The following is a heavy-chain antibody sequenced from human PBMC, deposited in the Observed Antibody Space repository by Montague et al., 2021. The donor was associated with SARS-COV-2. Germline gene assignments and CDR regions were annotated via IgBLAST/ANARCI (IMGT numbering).Heavy chain of an antibody. D-gene: IGHD6-19*01. CDR2: IYYSGST. CDR3: ARGSGWVGNAFDI. Sequence: SETLSLTCTVSGGSISSYYWSWIRQPPGKGLVWIGYIYYSGSTNYNPSLKSRVTISVDTSKNQFSLKLSSVAAADTAVYYCARGSGWVGNAFDIWGQGTMVTVSS. CDR1: GGSISSYY. J-gene: IGHJ3*02. V-gene: IGHV4-59*01.